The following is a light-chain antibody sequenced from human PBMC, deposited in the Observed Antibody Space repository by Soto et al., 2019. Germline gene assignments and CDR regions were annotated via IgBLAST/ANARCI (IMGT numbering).Light chain of an antibody. Sequence: SVLTQPPSASGTPGQRVTISCSGSSSNIGSNTVNWYQPFPGTAPKLLIYNNNQRPSGVPDRFSGSKSGTSASLAISGRQSEDEADYYCAAWDDSLNGVIFGGGTKLTVL. J-gene: IGLJ2*01. V-gene: IGLV1-44*01. CDR2: NNN. CDR3: AAWDDSLNGVI. CDR1: SSNIGSNT.